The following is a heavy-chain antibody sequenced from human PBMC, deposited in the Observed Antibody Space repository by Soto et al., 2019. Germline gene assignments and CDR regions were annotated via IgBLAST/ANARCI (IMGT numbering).Heavy chain of an antibody. Sequence: QVQLVQSGAEVKKPGSSVKVSCKASGGTFSSYTISWVRQAPGQGLEWMGRIIPILGIANYAQKFQGRVTITEDKSTSTAYMELSSLRSEDTAVYYCARALRSSSWPPCYFDLWGRRTLVTVSS. CDR2: IIPILGIA. CDR1: GGTFSSYT. CDR3: ARALRSSSWPPCYFDL. D-gene: IGHD6-13*01. V-gene: IGHV1-69*02. J-gene: IGHJ2*01.